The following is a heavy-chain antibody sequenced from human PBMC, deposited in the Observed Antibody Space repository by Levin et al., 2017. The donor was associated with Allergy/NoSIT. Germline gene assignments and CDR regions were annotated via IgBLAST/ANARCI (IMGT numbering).Heavy chain of an antibody. Sequence: QPSETLSLTCAASGFTFSSYGMHWVRQAPGKGLEWVAVISYDGSNKYYADSVKGRFTISRDNSKNTLYLQMNSLRAEDTAVYYCAKDSSSDYFDYWGQGTLVTVSS. CDR2: ISYDGSNK. CDR1: GFTFSSYG. CDR3: AKDSSSDYFDY. J-gene: IGHJ4*02. V-gene: IGHV3-30*18. D-gene: IGHD6-6*01.